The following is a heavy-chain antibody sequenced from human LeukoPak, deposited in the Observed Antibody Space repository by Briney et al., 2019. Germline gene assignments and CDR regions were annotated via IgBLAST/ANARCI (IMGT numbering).Heavy chain of an antibody. J-gene: IGHJ4*02. CDR2: IYYSGST. D-gene: IGHD3-22*01. CDR3: ARDSRYYYDSSGQGADY. Sequence: PSETLSLTCAVYGGSFSGYYWSWIRQPPGKGLEWIGSIYYSGSTYYNPSLKSRVTISVDTSKNQFSLKLSSVTAADTAVYYCARDSRYYYDSSGQGADYWGQGTLVTVSS. V-gene: IGHV4-34*01. CDR1: GGSFSGYY.